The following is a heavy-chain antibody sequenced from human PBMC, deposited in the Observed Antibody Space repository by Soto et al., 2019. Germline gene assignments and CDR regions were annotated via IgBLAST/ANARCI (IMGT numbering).Heavy chain of an antibody. D-gene: IGHD1-1*01. Sequence: QVQLVESGGGVVQPGRSLRLSCAASGFTFSSYGMHWVRQAPGKGLEWVAVISYDGSNKYYADSVKGRFTISRDNSKNTLYLQMNSLRAEDTAVYYCAKDLRLVRPIQRGYYYYGMDVWGQGTTVTVSS. CDR3: AKDLRLVRPIQRGYYYYGMDV. CDR1: GFTFSSYG. CDR2: ISYDGSNK. V-gene: IGHV3-30*18. J-gene: IGHJ6*02.